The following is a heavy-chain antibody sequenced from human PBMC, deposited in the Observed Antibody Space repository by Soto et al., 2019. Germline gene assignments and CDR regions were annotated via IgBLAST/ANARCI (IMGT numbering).Heavy chain of an antibody. J-gene: IGHJ4*02. D-gene: IGHD5-12*01. CDR1: GDTFSKST. CDR2: FIPMLGTS. V-gene: IGHV1-69*08. Sequence: ASVKVSCKASGDTFSKSTFSWVRQVPGQGLEWMGRFIPMLGTSNYAQKFQGRVTITADESTATSYMELSSLRSEDTAVYYCARDLGSGYDRGHYWGQGTLVTVSS. CDR3: ARDLGSGYDRGHY.